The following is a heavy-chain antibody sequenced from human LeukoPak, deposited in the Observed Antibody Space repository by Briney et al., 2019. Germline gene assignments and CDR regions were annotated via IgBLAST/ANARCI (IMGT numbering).Heavy chain of an antibody. CDR1: GFTVSSNF. V-gene: IGHV3-30*18. Sequence: GGSLRLSCAASGFTVSSNFLSWVRQAPGKGLEWVALISADGSYKYYADSVKGRFTISRDNSKNTLYLQMNSLRAEDTAVYYCAKDTTVNFPFRGYFDYWGQGTLVTVSS. CDR3: AKDTTVNFPFRGYFDY. CDR2: ISADGSYK. J-gene: IGHJ4*02. D-gene: IGHD4-17*01.